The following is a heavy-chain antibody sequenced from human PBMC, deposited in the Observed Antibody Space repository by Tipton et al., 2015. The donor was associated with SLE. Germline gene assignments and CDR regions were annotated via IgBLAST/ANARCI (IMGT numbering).Heavy chain of an antibody. CDR3: ARARLRDQGGFEYYNPGMDV. V-gene: IGHV4-59*08. D-gene: IGHD3-16*01. CDR1: SGSIRSHY. J-gene: IGHJ6*02. Sequence: GLVKPSETLSLTCNVSSGSIRSHYWNWIRQPPGKGLEWIGHIYYSGSTNYNPSLKSRVSMSLDTSKNQFSLDLNSVTAADTAVYYCARARLRDQGGFEYYNPGMDVWGQGTTVTVSS. CDR2: IYYSGST.